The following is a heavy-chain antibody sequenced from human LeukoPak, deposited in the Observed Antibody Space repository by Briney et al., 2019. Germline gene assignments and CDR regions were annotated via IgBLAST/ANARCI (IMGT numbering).Heavy chain of an antibody. V-gene: IGHV1-8*01. Sequence: ASVKVSCKASGYTFTSYDINWVRQATGQGLAWMGWMNPNSGNTGYAPKFQGRVTMTRNTSRSAAYMELSSLRSEDTAVYYCARAQTNIAAAGTWTDFDYWGQGTLVTVSS. CDR2: MNPNSGNT. D-gene: IGHD6-13*01. CDR3: ARAQTNIAAAGTWTDFDY. J-gene: IGHJ4*02. CDR1: GYTFTSYD.